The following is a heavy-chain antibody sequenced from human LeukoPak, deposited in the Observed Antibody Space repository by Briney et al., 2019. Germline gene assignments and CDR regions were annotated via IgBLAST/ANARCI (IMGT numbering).Heavy chain of an antibody. Sequence: PGGSLRLSCAASGFTFSDYSMNWVRQAPGKGLEWVSYISSSSSTMYYADSVRGRFTISRDNSKSTLSLQMNSLRAEDTAIYYCATYRQVLLPFESWGQGTLVTVSS. CDR2: ISSSSSTM. CDR1: GFTFSDYS. J-gene: IGHJ4*02. V-gene: IGHV3-48*01. D-gene: IGHD2-8*02. CDR3: ATYRQVLLPFES.